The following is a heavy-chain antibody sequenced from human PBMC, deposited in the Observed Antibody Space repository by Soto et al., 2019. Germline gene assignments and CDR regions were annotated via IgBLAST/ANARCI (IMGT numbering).Heavy chain of an antibody. J-gene: IGHJ4*02. CDR1: GGTFSSYA. CDR3: VSDVDTAMVAY. D-gene: IGHD5-18*01. V-gene: IGHV1-69*04. Sequence: GASVKVSCKASGGTFSSYAISWVRQAPGQGLEWMGRIIPILGIANYAQKFQGRVTITADKSTSTAYMELSSLRSEDTAVYYCVSDVDTAMVAYWGQGTLVTVSS. CDR2: IIPILGIA.